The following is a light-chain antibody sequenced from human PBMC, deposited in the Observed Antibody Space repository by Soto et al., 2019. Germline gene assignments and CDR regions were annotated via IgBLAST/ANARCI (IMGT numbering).Light chain of an antibody. J-gene: IGLJ1*01. CDR2: STD. CDR1: SSNIGSNT. V-gene: IGLV1-44*01. CDR3: ATWDGSLTGYV. Sequence: QSVLTQPPSASGALGQRVTISCSGGSSNIGSNTVNWYQQPPGTAPKLLICSTDQRPSGVPDRFSGSKSGTSASLAIRGLQSEDVADYYCATWDGSLTGYVFGTGTKLTVL.